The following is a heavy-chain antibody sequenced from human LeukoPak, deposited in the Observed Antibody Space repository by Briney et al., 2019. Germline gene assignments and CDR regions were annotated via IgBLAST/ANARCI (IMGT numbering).Heavy chain of an antibody. CDR1: GYSFTSYW. CDR3: ARRFDPDLYDRSGYYYDY. J-gene: IGHJ4*02. Sequence: GESLKISCKGSGYSFTSYWIGWVRQMPGKGLEWMGIIYPGDSDTRYSPSFQGQVTISADKSISTAYLQWSSLKASDTAMYYCARRFDPDLYDRSGYYYDYWGQGTLVTVSS. CDR2: IYPGDSDT. V-gene: IGHV5-51*01. D-gene: IGHD3-22*01.